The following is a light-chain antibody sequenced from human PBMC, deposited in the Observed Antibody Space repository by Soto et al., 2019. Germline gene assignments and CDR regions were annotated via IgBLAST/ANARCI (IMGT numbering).Light chain of an antibody. J-gene: IGKJ5*01. CDR2: DAS. V-gene: IGKV1-33*01. CDR3: QQYENLPT. Sequence: EIQMTQSPSYLSASVGDRVTITCQASQNINNYLNWYQQKPGRAPKLLIYDASNLEAGVPSRFRGSGSGTDFTLTISRLQPEDIATYYCQQYENLPTVGNGKRLEIK. CDR1: QNINNY.